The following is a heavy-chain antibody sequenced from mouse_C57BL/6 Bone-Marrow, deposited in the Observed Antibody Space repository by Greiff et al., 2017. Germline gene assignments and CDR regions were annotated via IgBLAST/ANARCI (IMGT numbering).Heavy chain of an antibody. D-gene: IGHD2-4*01. CDR3: ARSFYYEYDWYFEV. CDR1: GYAFTNYL. Sequence: QVQLQQSGAELVRPGPSVKVSCKASGYAFTNYLIEWVKQRPGQGLEWIGVINPGSGGTNYNEKFKGKATLTADKSSSTAYMQLSSLTSEDAAVYVSARSFYYEYDWYFEVWGTGTTVTVSS. V-gene: IGHV1-54*01. J-gene: IGHJ1*03. CDR2: INPGSGGT.